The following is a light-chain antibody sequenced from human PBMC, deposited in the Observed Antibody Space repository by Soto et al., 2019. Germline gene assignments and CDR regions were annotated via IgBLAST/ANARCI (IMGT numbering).Light chain of an antibody. J-gene: IGKJ1*01. CDR2: GIS. CDR3: QQYGNSPRT. Sequence: IVLTQSPGTLSLSPGERATLSCRASQSVSSSYLAWYQQKPGQAPRLLMYGISSRATGIPDRFSGSGSGXXXXXXXXXLEPEDFAVYYCQQYGNSPRTFGQGTKVDIK. V-gene: IGKV3-20*01. CDR1: QSVSSSY.